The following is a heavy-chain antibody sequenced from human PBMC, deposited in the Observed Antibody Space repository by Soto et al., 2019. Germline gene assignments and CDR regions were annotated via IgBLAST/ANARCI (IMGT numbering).Heavy chain of an antibody. Sequence: EVHLVESGGGLVQPGGSLRLSCVVSGLTFNRYWVSWVRQAPGKGLEWVANINEDGSERYYGDSVRGRFTISRDKARNTFLLQMDSLRVEETAVYYCARMHNWGQGTIVAVSS. CDR1: GLTFNRYW. V-gene: IGHV3-7*01. J-gene: IGHJ4*02. CDR2: INEDGSER. D-gene: IGHD2-21*01. CDR3: ARMHN.